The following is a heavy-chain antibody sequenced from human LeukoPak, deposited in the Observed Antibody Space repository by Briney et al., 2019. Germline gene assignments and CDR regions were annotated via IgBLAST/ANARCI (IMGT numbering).Heavy chain of an antibody. V-gene: IGHV3-64*02. D-gene: IGHD2-15*01. CDR1: GFTFSSYA. J-gene: IGHJ4*02. Sequence: GGSLRLSCAASGFTFSSYAMHWVRLAPGKGLEYVSAISSNGGSTYYADSVKGRFTISRDNSKNTLYLQMGSLRAEDMAVYYCARGYCSGGSCPLDYWGQGTLVTVSS. CDR3: ARGYCSGGSCPLDY. CDR2: ISSNGGST.